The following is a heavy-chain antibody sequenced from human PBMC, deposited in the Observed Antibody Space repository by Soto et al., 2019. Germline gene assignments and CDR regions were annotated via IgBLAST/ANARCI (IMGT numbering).Heavy chain of an antibody. V-gene: IGHV1-8*02. D-gene: IGHD2-15*01. CDR3: AGGYARSLGYDYYYMDV. CDR2: MNPNSGNT. CDR1: GYTFTSYD. Sequence: ASVKVSCKASGYTFTSYDINWVRQATGQGLEWMGWMNPNSGNTGYAQKFQGRVTMTRKTSISTAYMELSSLRSEDTAVYYCAGGYARSLGYDYYYMDVWGKGTTVTVSS. J-gene: IGHJ6*03.